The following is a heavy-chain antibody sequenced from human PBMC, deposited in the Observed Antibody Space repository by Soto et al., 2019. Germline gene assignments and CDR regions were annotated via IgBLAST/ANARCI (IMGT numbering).Heavy chain of an antibody. CDR1: GGSISSYY. CDR2: IYYSGST. V-gene: IGHV4-59*01. CDR3: SSWGVDYDSSGYYYDAFDI. J-gene: IGHJ3*02. D-gene: IGHD3-22*01. Sequence: PSETLSLTCTVSGGSISSYYWSWIRQPPGKGLEWIGYIYYSGSTNYNPSLKSRVTISVDTSKNQFSLKLSSVTAADTAVYYCSSWGVDYDSSGYYYDAFDIWGQGTMVTVSS.